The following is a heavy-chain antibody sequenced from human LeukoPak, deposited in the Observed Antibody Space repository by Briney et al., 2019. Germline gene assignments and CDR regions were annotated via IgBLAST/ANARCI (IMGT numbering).Heavy chain of an antibody. V-gene: IGHV3-53*01. CDR1: GFTVSSNY. CDR2: IYSGGST. CDR3: AKDLKYYYDSSGYVVDAFDI. D-gene: IGHD3-22*01. J-gene: IGHJ3*02. Sequence: GGSLRLSCAASGFTVSSNYMSWVRQAPGKGLEWVSVIYSGGSTYCADSVKGRFTISRDNSKSTLYIQMNSLRAEDTAVYYCAKDLKYYYDSSGYVVDAFDIWGQGTMVTVSS.